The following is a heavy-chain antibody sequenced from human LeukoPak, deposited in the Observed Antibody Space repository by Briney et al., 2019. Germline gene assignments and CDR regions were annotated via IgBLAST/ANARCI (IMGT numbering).Heavy chain of an antibody. D-gene: IGHD3-16*01. J-gene: IGHJ4*02. CDR1: GFTFSIYG. CDR2: IWYDGNNK. V-gene: IGHV3-33*06. CDR3: AKGYYDYVWGSYYFDY. Sequence: HPGGSLRLSCAASGFTFSIYGMHWVRQAPGKGLEWVAVIWYDGNNKYYADSVKGRFTISRDNSRDTLYLQMNSLRAEDTAVYYCAKGYYDYVWGSYYFDYWGQGTLVTVSS.